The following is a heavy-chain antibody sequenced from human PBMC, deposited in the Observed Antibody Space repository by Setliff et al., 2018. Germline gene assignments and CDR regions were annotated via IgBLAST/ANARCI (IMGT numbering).Heavy chain of an antibody. CDR2: ISGSGGST. J-gene: IGHJ4*02. D-gene: IGHD5-12*01. V-gene: IGHV3-23*01. CDR3: AKDSGYSGYGYFDY. CDR1: RFTFSSDA. Sequence: GGSLRLSCAASRFTFSSDAMSWVRQAPGKGLEWVSAISGSGGSTYYADSVKGRFTISRDNSKNTLYLQMNSLRAEDTAGYYCAKDSGYSGYGYFDYWGQGTLVTVSS.